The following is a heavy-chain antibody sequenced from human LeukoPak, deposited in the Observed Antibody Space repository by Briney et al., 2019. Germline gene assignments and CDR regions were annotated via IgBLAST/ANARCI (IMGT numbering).Heavy chain of an antibody. CDR1: GFTFSIYG. V-gene: IGHV3-30*02. CDR3: AKGIGRQWLVPHWFVP. D-gene: IGHD6-19*01. Sequence: GGSLRLSCAASGFTFSIYGMHWVRQAPGKGLEWVAFIRYDGSNKYYADSVKGRFTISRDNSKNTLYLQMNSLRAEDTAVYYCAKGIGRQWLVPHWFVPWGQGTLVTVSS. J-gene: IGHJ5*02. CDR2: IRYDGSNK.